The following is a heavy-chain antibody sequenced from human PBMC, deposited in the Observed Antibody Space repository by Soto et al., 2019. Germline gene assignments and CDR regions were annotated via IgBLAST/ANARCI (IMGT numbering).Heavy chain of an antibody. D-gene: IGHD3-22*01. CDR3: ARDILNYYDRSGYFDD. CDR2: INPSGGST. V-gene: IGHV1-46*01. J-gene: IGHJ4*02. Sequence: QVQLVQSGAEVKKPGASVKVSCKASGYTFTSYYMHWVRQAPGQGLEWMGIINPSGGSTSYAQKCQGRGTMTRDTSTSTVYMELSSLRSEDTAVYYCARDILNYYDRSGYFDDWGQGTLVTVSS. CDR1: GYTFTSYY.